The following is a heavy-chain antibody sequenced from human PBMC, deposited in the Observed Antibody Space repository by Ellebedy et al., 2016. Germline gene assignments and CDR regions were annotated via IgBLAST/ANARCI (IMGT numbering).Heavy chain of an antibody. V-gene: IGHV3-21*01. CDR3: ARVLDSSGYYPYNWFDP. D-gene: IGHD3-22*01. J-gene: IGHJ5*02. CDR2: ISSSSSYI. Sequence: GESLKISXAASGFTFSSYSMNWVRQAPGKGLEWVSSISSSSSYIYYADSVKGRFTISRDNAKNSLYLQMNSLRAEDTAVYYCARVLDSSGYYPYNWFDPWGQGTLVTVSS. CDR1: GFTFSSYS.